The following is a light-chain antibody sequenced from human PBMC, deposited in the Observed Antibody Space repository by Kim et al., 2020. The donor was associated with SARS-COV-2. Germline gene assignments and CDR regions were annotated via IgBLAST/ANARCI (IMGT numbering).Light chain of an antibody. J-gene: IGLJ2*01. CDR3: QTWGSGIAV. CDR1: SGNSFYA. CDR2: IKSDGSH. Sequence: SVTLTWTLSSGNSFYASAWYHQPPDKGPRYLMKIKSDGSHSKGDGIPDRFSGANSGAERYLTISSLQSEDEAVYYCQTWGSGIAVFGGGTQLTVL. V-gene: IGLV4-69*01.